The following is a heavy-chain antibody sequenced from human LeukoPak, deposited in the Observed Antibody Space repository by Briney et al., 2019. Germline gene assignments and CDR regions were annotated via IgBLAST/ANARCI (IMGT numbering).Heavy chain of an antibody. CDR3: ARLIVDTAMENYYYYGMDV. D-gene: IGHD5-18*01. Sequence: SETLSLTCTVSGGSISSGGYYWSWIRQHPGKGLEWIGYIYYSGSTYYNPSLKSRVTISVDTSKNQFSLKLSSVTAADTAVYYCARLIVDTAMENYYYYGMDVWGQGTTVTVSS. CDR1: GGSISSGGYY. J-gene: IGHJ6*02. CDR2: IYYSGST. V-gene: IGHV4-31*03.